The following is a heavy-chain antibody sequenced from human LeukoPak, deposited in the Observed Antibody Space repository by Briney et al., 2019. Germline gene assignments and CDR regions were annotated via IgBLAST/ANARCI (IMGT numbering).Heavy chain of an antibody. CDR3: ARGSTCFDY. Sequence: GGSLRLSCAASEFTFSSYSMNWVRQAPGKGLEWVSSISDSGSYIYYADSVKGRFTLSRDNAKSSLSLQMNSLRAEDTAVYYCARGSTCFDYWGQGALVTVSS. V-gene: IGHV3-21*01. J-gene: IGHJ4*02. CDR1: EFTFSSYS. CDR2: ISDSGSYI.